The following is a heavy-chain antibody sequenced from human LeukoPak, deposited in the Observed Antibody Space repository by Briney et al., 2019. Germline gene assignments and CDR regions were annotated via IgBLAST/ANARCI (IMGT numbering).Heavy chain of an antibody. J-gene: IGHJ4*02. V-gene: IGHV3-30*18. CDR3: AKERNGFYYFDY. D-gene: IGHD6-19*01. Sequence: PGGSLRLSCAASGFSFSSYDMHWVRQAPGKGLEWVAVISHDGSSKNHADSVKGRFTISRDNSKNTLYLQMNSLRAEDTAVYFCAKERNGFYYFDYWGQGTLVTVSS. CDR1: GFSFSSYD. CDR2: ISHDGSSK.